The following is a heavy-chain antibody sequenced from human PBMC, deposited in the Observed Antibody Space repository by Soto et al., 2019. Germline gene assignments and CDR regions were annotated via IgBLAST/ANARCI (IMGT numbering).Heavy chain of an antibody. CDR1: GYSFTSYW. J-gene: IGHJ5*02. CDR2: IDPSDSYT. D-gene: IGHD6-19*01. Sequence: EVQLVQSGAEVKKPGESLRISCKGSGYSFTSYWISWVRQMPGKGLEWMGRIDPSDSYTNYSPSFQGHVTISADKSISTSDLQWSGMKASYAAMSYCARHAVGRYHRFDPWGQGTLVTVPS. CDR3: ARHAVGRYHRFDP. V-gene: IGHV5-10-1*01.